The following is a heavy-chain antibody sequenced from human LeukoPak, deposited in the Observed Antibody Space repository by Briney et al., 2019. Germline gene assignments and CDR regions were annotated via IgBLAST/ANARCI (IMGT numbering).Heavy chain of an antibody. CDR1: GFTFSSYA. CDR2: INPNSGGT. J-gene: IGHJ4*02. V-gene: IGHV1-2*06. Sequence: GGSLRLSCAASGFTFSSYAMHWVRQAPGQGLEWMGRINPNSGGTNYAQKFQGRVTMTRDTSISTAYMELSRLRSDDTAVYYCARTSYCGGDCYSGFGYWGQGTLVTVSS. D-gene: IGHD2-21*02. CDR3: ARTSYCGGDCYSGFGY.